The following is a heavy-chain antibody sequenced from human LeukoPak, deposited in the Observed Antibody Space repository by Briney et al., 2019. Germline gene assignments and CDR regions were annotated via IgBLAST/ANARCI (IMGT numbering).Heavy chain of an antibody. J-gene: IGHJ4*02. Sequence: GGSLRLSCAASGFTFSSYSMNWVRQAPGKGLEWVSYISSSSSTIYYADSVKGRFTISRDNSKNSLYLQMNSLRAEDTAVYYCARGSSWGGGDYWGQGTLVTVSS. D-gene: IGHD7-27*01. V-gene: IGHV3-48*01. CDR3: ARGSSWGGGDY. CDR2: ISSSSSTI. CDR1: GFTFSSYS.